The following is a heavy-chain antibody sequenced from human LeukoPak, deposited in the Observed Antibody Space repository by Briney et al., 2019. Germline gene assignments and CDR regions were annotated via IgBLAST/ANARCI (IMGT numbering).Heavy chain of an antibody. CDR2: IVYDGSEK. CDR3: ANQRRDSSSSPFRFHFDY. Sequence: GRSLRLSCAASGFTFSSYGMHWVRQAPGKELEWVAFIVYDGSEKYYADSVKGRFTISRDNSKNTLYLQMNSLRGDDTAVFYCANQRRDSSSSPFRFHFDYWGQGTLVTVSS. V-gene: IGHV3-30*19. J-gene: IGHJ4*02. CDR1: GFTFSSYG. D-gene: IGHD6-6*01.